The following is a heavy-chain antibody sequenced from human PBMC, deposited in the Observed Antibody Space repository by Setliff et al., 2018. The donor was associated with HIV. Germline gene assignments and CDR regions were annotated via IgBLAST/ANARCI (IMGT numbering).Heavy chain of an antibody. Sequence: SETLSLTCTVSGGSISSSGYYWGWIRQPPGKGLEWIGNIYYSGSTYYNPSLKSRVTISVDTSKNQFSLKLSSVTAADTAVYYCARPVEMANREFDYWGQGTLVTVSS. V-gene: IGHV4-39*01. CDR1: GGSISSSGYY. D-gene: IGHD1-26*01. CDR2: IYYSGST. J-gene: IGHJ4*02. CDR3: ARPVEMANREFDY.